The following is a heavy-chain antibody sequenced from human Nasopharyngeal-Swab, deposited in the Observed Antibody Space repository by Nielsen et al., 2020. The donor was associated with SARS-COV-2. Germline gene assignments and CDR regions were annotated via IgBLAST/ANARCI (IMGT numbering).Heavy chain of an antibody. CDR3: ARAHSGSYLSCFDY. V-gene: IGHV3-30*03. Sequence: WIRQPPGKGLEWVAVISYDGSNKYYADSVKGRFTISRDTSKNTLYLQMNSLRAEVTAIYYCARAHSGSYLSCFDYWGQGTLVTVSS. J-gene: IGHJ4*02. D-gene: IGHD1-26*01. CDR2: ISYDGSNK.